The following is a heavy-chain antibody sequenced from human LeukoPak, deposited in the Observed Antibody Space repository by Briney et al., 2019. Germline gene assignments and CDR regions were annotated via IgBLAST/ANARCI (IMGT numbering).Heavy chain of an antibody. V-gene: IGHV3-48*03. D-gene: IGHD5-12*01. J-gene: IGHJ4*02. Sequence: PGGSLRLSCAASGFTFSSYEMNWVRQAPGKGPEWVSYISSSGSTIYYADSVKGRFTISRDNAKNSLYLQMNSLRAEDTAVYYCAGDPKGYEQGYWGQGTLVTVSS. CDR1: GFTFSSYE. CDR3: AGDPKGYEQGY. CDR2: ISSSGSTI.